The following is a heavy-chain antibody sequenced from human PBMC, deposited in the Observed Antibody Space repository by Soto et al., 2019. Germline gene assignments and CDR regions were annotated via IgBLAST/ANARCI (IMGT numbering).Heavy chain of an antibody. D-gene: IGHD2-2*01. CDR2: ISTTSTYT. CDR3: ARDDGVSSTNVEAFDI. Sequence: GGSLRLSCAASGFTFSRYYMNWVRQAPGKGLEWVSSISTTSTYTHYADSLKGRFTISRDNAKKLLYLEMDSLRAEDTAVYYCARDDGVSSTNVEAFDIWGQGTKVTVSS. CDR1: GFTFSRYY. J-gene: IGHJ3*02. V-gene: IGHV3-21*01.